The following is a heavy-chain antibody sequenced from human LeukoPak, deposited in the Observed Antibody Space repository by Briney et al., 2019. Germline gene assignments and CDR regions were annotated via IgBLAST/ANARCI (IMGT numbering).Heavy chain of an antibody. D-gene: IGHD3-16*01. CDR1: GGSISGYY. Sequence: SETLSLTCNVSGGSISGYYWSWIRQPAGKGLEWMGRIFSSGRNNYNPSLKCRLMVAVDPSKNQFPLRLSSVTAADTAVYYCAREAGDYDAGGHPPTPYYFDLWGQGTLVTVSS. CDR3: AREAGDYDAGGHPPTPYYFDL. V-gene: IGHV4-4*07. J-gene: IGHJ4*02. CDR2: IFSSGRN.